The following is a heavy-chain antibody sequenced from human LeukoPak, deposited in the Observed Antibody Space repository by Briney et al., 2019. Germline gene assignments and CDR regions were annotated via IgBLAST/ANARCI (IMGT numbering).Heavy chain of an antibody. D-gene: IGHD3-16*01. CDR2: FKSKSAGGTT. V-gene: IGHV3-15*01. J-gene: IGHJ3*02. CDR1: GFTFSDAW. CDR3: AADRGGGAFDI. Sequence: GGTLRLSCVASGFTFSDAWMSWVRQAPGKGLEWVGRFKSKSAGGTTDYAAPVKGRFTVSRDDSQNTLSLQMNSLKTEDTAVYYCAADRGGGAFDIWGPGTLVTVSS.